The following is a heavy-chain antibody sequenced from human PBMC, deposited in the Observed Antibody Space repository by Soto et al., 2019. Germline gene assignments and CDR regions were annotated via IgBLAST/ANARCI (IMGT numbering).Heavy chain of an antibody. CDR2: IDPSDSYT. CDR1: GYSFTSYW. J-gene: IGHJ3*02. Sequence: PGESLKISCKGSGYSFTSYWISWVRQMPGKGLEWMGRIDPSDSYTNYSPSFQGHVTISADKSISTAYLQWSSLKASDTAMYYCARHSQDYYDSSGYAFDIWGQGTMVTVSS. V-gene: IGHV5-10-1*01. CDR3: ARHSQDYYDSSGYAFDI. D-gene: IGHD3-22*01.